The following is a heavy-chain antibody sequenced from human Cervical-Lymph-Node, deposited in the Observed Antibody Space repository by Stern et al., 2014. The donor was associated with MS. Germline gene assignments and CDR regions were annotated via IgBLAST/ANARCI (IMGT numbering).Heavy chain of an antibody. Sequence: VQLVESGSGLVKPSQTLSLTCAVSGGSINSGGYSWSWIRQPPGKGLEYIGSIYHRGNTYYNPSLRSRVTISLDTSTNPLSLTLTFVTAAETAVYYGALEQGQSEYIWLDPWGQGTLVTVSS. CDR1: GGSINSGGYS. CDR3: ALEQGQSEYIWLDP. V-gene: IGHV4-30-2*01. J-gene: IGHJ5*02. CDR2: IYHRGNT.